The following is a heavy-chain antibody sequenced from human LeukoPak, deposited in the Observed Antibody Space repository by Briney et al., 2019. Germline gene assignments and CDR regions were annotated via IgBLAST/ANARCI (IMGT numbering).Heavy chain of an antibody. CDR1: GFTFSSYA. D-gene: IGHD5-12*01. J-gene: IGHJ4*02. Sequence: PGGSLRLSCAASGFTFSSYAMSWVRQAPGKGLEWVSGISSSGGSTYYADSVKGRFTISRDNSKNTLYLQMNSLRAEDTAIYYCAKSRNIVATINFDYWAQGTLVTVSS. V-gene: IGHV3-23*01. CDR3: AKSRNIVATINFDY. CDR2: ISSSGGST.